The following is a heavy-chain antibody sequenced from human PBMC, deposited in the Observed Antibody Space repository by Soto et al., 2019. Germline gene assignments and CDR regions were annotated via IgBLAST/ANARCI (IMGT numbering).Heavy chain of an antibody. D-gene: IGHD3-16*01. CDR3: ARSRGSGGVEYNMDV. Sequence: EVQLVESGGGLVQPGGSLRLSCAASGFTFSSYWMHWVRQGPGEGLVWVSRIMSDGSGTTYADSVKGRFTISRDNAKNTLYLQTNSLRAEDTAVYHCARSRGSGGVEYNMDVWGQGTTVTVS. CDR2: IMSDGSGT. CDR1: GFTFSSYW. V-gene: IGHV3-74*01. J-gene: IGHJ6*02.